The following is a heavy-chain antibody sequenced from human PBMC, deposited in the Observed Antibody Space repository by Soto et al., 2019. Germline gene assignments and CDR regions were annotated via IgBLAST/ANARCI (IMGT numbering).Heavy chain of an antibody. V-gene: IGHV3-23*01. D-gene: IGHD3-22*01. CDR2: ISGSGGST. J-gene: IGHJ3*02. CDR1: GFTFSSYA. Sequence: GGSLRLSCAASGFTFSSYAMSWVRQAPGKGLEWVSAISGSGGSTYYADSVKGRFTISRDNSKNTLYLQMNSLRAEDTAVYYCAKDPYYYDSSGPVAFDIWGQGTMVTVSS. CDR3: AKDPYYYDSSGPVAFDI.